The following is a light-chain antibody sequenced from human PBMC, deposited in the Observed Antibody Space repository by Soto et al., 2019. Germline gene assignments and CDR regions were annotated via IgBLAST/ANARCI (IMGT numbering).Light chain of an antibody. CDR2: GAS. Sequence: EIVLTQSPGTLSLSPGETATLSCRASQSVSSSYLAWYLQKPGQAPRLLIYGASSRATGIPDRFSGSGSGTDFTLTISRLEPEDFAVYYCQQYGSSPRTFGQGTKVDI. CDR3: QQYGSSPRT. J-gene: IGKJ1*01. CDR1: QSVSSSY. V-gene: IGKV3-20*01.